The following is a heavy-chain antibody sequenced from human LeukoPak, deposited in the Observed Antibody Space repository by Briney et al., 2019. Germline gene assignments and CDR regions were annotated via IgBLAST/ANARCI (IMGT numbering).Heavy chain of an antibody. J-gene: IGHJ4*02. CDR1: GLSFSSYA. CDR3: AKATYYDFLVGDYFDN. CDR2: ISGSGGST. V-gene: IGHV3-23*01. Sequence: GGSLRLSCAASGLSFSSYAMSWVRQAPGKGLEWVSAISGSGGSTYYADSVKGRFTISRDNSKNTLYLQLNSLRAEDTAVYYCAKATYYDFLVGDYFDNWGQGTLVTVSS. D-gene: IGHD3-3*01.